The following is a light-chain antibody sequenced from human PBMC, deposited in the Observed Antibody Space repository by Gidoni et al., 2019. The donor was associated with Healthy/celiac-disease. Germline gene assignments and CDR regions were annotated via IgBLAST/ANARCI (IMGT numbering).Light chain of an antibody. CDR1: QSVSSN. J-gene: IGKJ1*01. V-gene: IGKV3-15*01. Sequence: EIVMTQYPATLSVSPGERATLSCRASQSVSSNLAWYQQKPCQAPRLLIYGASTRATGIPARFSGSGSGTEFTLTISSLQSEDFAVYYCQQYNNWPGTFGQGTKVEIK. CDR3: QQYNNWPGT. CDR2: GAS.